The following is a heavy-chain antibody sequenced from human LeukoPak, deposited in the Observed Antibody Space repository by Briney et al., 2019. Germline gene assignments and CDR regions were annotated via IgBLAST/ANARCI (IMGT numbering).Heavy chain of an antibody. J-gene: IGHJ4*02. CDR2: FDPEDGET. CDR1: GYTLTELS. V-gene: IGHV1-24*01. CDR3: ARDYYYDFWSGTLPGDY. D-gene: IGHD3-3*01. Sequence: ASVKVSCKVSGYTLTELSMHWVRQAPGKGLEWMGGFDPEDGETIYAQKFQGRVTMTEDTSTDTAYMELSSLRSEDTAVYYCARDYYYDFWSGTLPGDYWGQGTLVTVSS.